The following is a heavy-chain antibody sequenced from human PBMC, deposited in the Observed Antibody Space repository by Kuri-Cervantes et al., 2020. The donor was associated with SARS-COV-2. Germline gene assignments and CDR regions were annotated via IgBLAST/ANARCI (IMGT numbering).Heavy chain of an antibody. Sequence: GESLKISCAASGFTFSSYGMHWVRQAPGKGLEWVALISYDGSNKFYADSVKGRFTISRDNSRNTLYLQMSSLRADDTAVYYCAKDPHGIVVVVAAIDQWGQGALVTVSS. J-gene: IGHJ4*02. V-gene: IGHV3-30*18. D-gene: IGHD2-15*01. CDR1: GFTFSSYG. CDR3: AKDPHGIVVVVAAIDQ. CDR2: ISYDGSNK.